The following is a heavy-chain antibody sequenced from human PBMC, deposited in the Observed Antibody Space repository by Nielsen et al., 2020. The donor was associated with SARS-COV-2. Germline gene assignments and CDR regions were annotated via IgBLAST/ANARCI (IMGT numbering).Heavy chain of an antibody. J-gene: IGHJ3*02. CDR1: GFTFTTFG. CDR3: ARAQNYYDSSGYLRNDAFDI. Sequence: ASVKVSCKASGFTFTTFGISWVRQAPGQGLEGMGGISAYEGNTNYAQKFQGRVTMTTDTSTSTAYMELRSLRSDDTAVYYCARAQNYYDSSGYLRNDAFDIWGQGTMVTVST. D-gene: IGHD3-22*01. CDR2: ISAYEGNT. V-gene: IGHV1-18*01.